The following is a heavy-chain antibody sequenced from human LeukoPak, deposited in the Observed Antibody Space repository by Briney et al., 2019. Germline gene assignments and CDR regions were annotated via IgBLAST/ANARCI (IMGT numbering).Heavy chain of an antibody. CDR3: ARATRIAARPAPYYFDY. CDR2: IYTSGST. V-gene: IGHV4-4*07. Sequence: PSETLSLTCTVSGGSISSYYWSWIRQPAGKGLEWIGRIYTSGSTNYNPSLKSRVTISVDTSKNQFSLKLSSVTAADTAVYYCARATRIAARPAPYYFDYWGQGTLVTVSS. CDR1: GGSISSYY. D-gene: IGHD6-6*01. J-gene: IGHJ4*02.